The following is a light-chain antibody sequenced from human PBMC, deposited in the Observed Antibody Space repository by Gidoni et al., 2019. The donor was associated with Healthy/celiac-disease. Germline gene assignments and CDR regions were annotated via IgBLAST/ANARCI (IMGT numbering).Light chain of an antibody. CDR1: QSVLYSSNNKNY. V-gene: IGKV4-1*01. J-gene: IGKJ2*01. Sequence: DIVMTQSPDSLAVSLGERATINCKSSQSVLYSSNNKNYLAWYQQKPGQPPKLLIYWASTRESGVPDRFSGSGSGTDSTLTISSLQAEDVAVYYCQQSYSTPPTFGQGTKLEIK. CDR2: WAS. CDR3: QQSYSTPPT.